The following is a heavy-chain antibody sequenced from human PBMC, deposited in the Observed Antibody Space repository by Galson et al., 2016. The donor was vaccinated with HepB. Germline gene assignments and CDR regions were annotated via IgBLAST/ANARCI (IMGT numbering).Heavy chain of an antibody. V-gene: IGHV1-69*13. D-gene: IGHD3-9*01. Sequence: SVKVSCKASGGTFNTYAISWVRQAPGQGLEWMGGIIPMLGTATYAQKFQGRVTITADESTSTAYMDLSSLRSEDMALYYCARGSEILTGYYAYWGQGTLITVSS. CDR3: ARGSEILTGYYAY. CDR1: GGTFNTYA. CDR2: IIPMLGTA. J-gene: IGHJ4*02.